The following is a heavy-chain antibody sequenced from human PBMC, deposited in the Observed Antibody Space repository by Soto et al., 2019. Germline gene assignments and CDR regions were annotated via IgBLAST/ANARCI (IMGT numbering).Heavy chain of an antibody. CDR2: IIPIFGTA. CDR3: ARGPLGYCGGDCFNWYFDL. CDR1: GGTFSSYA. V-gene: IGHV1-69*13. Sequence: SVKVSCKASGGTFSSYAISWVRQAPGQGLEWMGGIIPIFGTANYAQKFQGRVTITADESTSTAYMELSSLRSEDTAVYYCARGPLGYCGGDCFNWYFDLWGRGPLVTVSS. D-gene: IGHD2-21*02. J-gene: IGHJ2*01.